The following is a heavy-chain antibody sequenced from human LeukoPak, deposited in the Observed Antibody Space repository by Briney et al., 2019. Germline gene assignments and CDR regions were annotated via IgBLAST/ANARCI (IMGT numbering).Heavy chain of an antibody. CDR1: GGSISSYY. Sequence: TSETLSLTCTVSGGSISSYYWNWIRQPPGKGLEWIGCMYYTGSTNYNPSLKSRVTISVDTSKNQFSLNLSSVTAADTAVYYCARGYCSGGSCYYFDSWGQGTLVTVSS. J-gene: IGHJ4*02. CDR3: ARGYCSGGSCYYFDS. CDR2: MYYTGST. D-gene: IGHD2-15*01. V-gene: IGHV4-59*01.